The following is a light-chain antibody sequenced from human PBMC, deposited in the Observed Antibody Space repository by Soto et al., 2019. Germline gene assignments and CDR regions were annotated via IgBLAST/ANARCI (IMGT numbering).Light chain of an antibody. Sequence: QSVLTQPPSVSGAPGQKVTISCVGSSTNIGSYYGVHWYQQLPGAAPKLLIYDNSNRPSGVADRFSGSKSGTSASLAITGLQTDDEADYFCQTYDSRLSASIFGGGNKLTVL. J-gene: IGLJ2*01. CDR3: QTYDSRLSASI. V-gene: IGLV1-40*01. CDR1: STNIGSYYG. CDR2: DNS.